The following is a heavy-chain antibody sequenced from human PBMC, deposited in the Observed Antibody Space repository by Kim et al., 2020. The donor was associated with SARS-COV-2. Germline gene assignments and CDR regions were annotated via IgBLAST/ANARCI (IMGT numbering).Heavy chain of an antibody. V-gene: IGHV6-1*01. D-gene: IGHD1-1*01. Sequence: YAGSVEKRITSNPDTAENQFSLQLNSVTPEDTAVYYCARGNWNHGGWFDPWGQGTLVTVSS. CDR3: ARGNWNHGGWFDP. J-gene: IGHJ5*02.